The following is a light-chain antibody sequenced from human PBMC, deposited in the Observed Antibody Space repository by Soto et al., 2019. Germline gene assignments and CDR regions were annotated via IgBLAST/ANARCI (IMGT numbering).Light chain of an antibody. Sequence: DIVMTQSPDSLAVSLGERATINCKSSQSVLYSSNNKNYLAWYQQKPGQPPKLLIYWASSRESGVPDRFSGTGSGTDFTLTISSLPAEDVAVYSCQQYYTTPRTFGQGTKVEIK. J-gene: IGKJ1*01. V-gene: IGKV4-1*01. CDR2: WAS. CDR3: QQYYTTPRT. CDR1: QSVLYSSNNKNY.